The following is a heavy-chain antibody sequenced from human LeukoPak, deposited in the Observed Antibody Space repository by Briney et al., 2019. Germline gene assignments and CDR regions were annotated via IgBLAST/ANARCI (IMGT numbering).Heavy chain of an antibody. V-gene: IGHV4-39*07. J-gene: IGHJ3*02. D-gene: IGHD1-26*01. CDR3: ARDPIPWELLDLGGDAFDI. CDR1: GDSISSSSYY. Sequence: PSETLSLTCTVSGDSISSSSYYWGWIRQPPGKGLEWIGSIYYSGSTYYNPSLKSRVTISVDTSKNQFSLKLSSVTAADTAVYYCARDPIPWELLDLGGDAFDIWGQGTMVTVSS. CDR2: IYYSGST.